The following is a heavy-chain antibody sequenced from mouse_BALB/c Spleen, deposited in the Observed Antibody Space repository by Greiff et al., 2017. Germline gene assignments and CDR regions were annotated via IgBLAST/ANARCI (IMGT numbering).Heavy chain of an antibody. CDR1: GFTFSSYT. Sequence: EVLGVESGGGLVQPGGSLKLSCAASGFTFSSYTMSWVRQTPEKRLEWVAYISNGGGSTYYPDTVKGRFTISRDNAKNTLDLQMSSLKSEDTAMYYCARQSYGYAMDYWGQGTSVTVSS. D-gene: IGHD1-1*01. CDR2: ISNGGGST. V-gene: IGHV5-12-2*01. CDR3: ARQSYGYAMDY. J-gene: IGHJ4*01.